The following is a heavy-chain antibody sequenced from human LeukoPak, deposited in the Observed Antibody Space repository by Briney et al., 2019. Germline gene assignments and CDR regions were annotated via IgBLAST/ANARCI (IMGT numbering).Heavy chain of an antibody. J-gene: IGHJ6*03. V-gene: IGHV4-4*07. CDR2: IYTSGST. CDR1: GGSISSYY. CDR3: ARGWLASDYYYYYYMDV. Sequence: PSETLSLTCTVSGGSISSYYWSWIRQPAGKGLEWIGRIYTSGSTNYNPSLKSRVTMSVDTSKNQFSLKLSSVTAADTAVYYCARGWLASDYYYYYYMDVWGKGTTVTVSS. D-gene: IGHD2-2*01.